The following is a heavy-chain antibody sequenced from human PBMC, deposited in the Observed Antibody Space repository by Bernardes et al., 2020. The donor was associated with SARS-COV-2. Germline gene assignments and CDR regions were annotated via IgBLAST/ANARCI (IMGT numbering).Heavy chain of an antibody. J-gene: IGHJ4*02. Sequence: ASVKVSCKASGYTFTSYGISWVRQAPGQGLEWMGWISAYKGNTNYAQKVQGRVTMTTDTSTSTAYMELRRLRSDDTAVYYCARDSRAKPMFGVVLTLDYWGQGTLVSVSS. CDR1: GYTFTSYG. CDR3: ARDSRAKPMFGVVLTLDY. V-gene: IGHV1-18*04. CDR2: ISAYKGNT. D-gene: IGHD3-3*01.